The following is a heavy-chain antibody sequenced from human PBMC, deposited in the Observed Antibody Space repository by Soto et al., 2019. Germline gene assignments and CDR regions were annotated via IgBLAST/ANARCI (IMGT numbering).Heavy chain of an antibody. D-gene: IGHD4-17*01. Sequence: QVQLQESGPGLVKPSETMSLTCTGCGGSISSYYCSWIRQPPGKGLESIGYSYYSGSTDYNPSLKSRVTISVDTSKNQFSLKLSSVTAADTAVYYCASRYGRYFDFWGQGTLVTVSS. CDR1: GGSISSYY. V-gene: IGHV4-59*08. CDR2: SYYSGST. J-gene: IGHJ4*02. CDR3: ASRYGRYFDF.